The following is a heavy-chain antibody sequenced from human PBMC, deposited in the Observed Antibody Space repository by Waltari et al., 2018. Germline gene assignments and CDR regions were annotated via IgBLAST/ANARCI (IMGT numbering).Heavy chain of an antibody. J-gene: IGHJ6*02. CDR3: ARDYCDRTSRHGMDV. D-gene: IGHD2-2*01. Sequence: YAMHWVRQAPGKGLEWVAVISYNEINKYYVDSVKGRFSISRDNSKNMLFLQMNSLRADDTAVYYCARDYCDRTSRHGMDVWGQGTTVTVSS. CDR2: ISYNEINK. V-gene: IGHV3-30*04. CDR1: YA.